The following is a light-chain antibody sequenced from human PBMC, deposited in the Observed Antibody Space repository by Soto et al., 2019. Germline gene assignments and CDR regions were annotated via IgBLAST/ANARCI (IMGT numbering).Light chain of an antibody. J-gene: IGLJ1*01. CDR1: SSNIGAGYD. V-gene: IGLV1-40*01. CDR3: QSYDNSLSVYV. CDR2: GNS. Sequence: QSVLTQPPSVSGAPGQRVTISCTGSSSNIGAGYDVHWYQQLPGTAPKLLICGNSNRPSGVPDRFSGSKSGTSASLAITGLQAEDEADYYCQSYDNSLSVYVFGTGTKVTVL.